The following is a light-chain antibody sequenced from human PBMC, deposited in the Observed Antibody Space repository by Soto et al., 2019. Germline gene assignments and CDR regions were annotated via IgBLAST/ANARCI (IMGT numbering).Light chain of an antibody. Sequence: DIAMTQSPDSLVVSLGERATINCKSGRTVLSTADNQNFLAWYQQRPGQPPKLLIYDASTRAPGVPDRFIGSGSATEFAFTVAGLQPEDVAVYYCHQYYGSPYSFGQGTRLEI. J-gene: IGKJ2*01. CDR1: RTVLSTADNQNF. CDR2: DAS. V-gene: IGKV4-1*01. CDR3: HQYYGSPYS.